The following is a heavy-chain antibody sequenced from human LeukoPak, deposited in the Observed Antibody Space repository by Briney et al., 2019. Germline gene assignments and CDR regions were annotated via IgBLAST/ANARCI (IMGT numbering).Heavy chain of an antibody. CDR3: ARGGRWPKENWFDP. J-gene: IGHJ5*02. Sequence: ASVKVSCKASGYTFTSYDTNWVRQATGQGLEWMGWMNPNSGNTGYAQKFQGRVTMTRNTSISTAYMELSSLRSEDTAVYYCARGGRWPKENWFDPWGQGTLVTVSS. CDR2: MNPNSGNT. V-gene: IGHV1-8*01. D-gene: IGHD2-15*01. CDR1: GYTFTSYD.